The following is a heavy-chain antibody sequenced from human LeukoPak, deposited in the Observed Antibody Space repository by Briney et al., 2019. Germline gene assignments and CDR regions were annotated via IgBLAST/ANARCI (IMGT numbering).Heavy chain of an antibody. J-gene: IGHJ1*01. CDR2: INGDGSTT. V-gene: IGHV3-74*01. Sequence: PGGSLRLSCAASGFTFDDYAMHWVRQAPGKGLVWVSRINGDGSTTSYADSVKGGFTISRDNAKNTLYLQMNSLRAEDTAVYYCATGNYYDSRGYYTFGHWGQGTLVTVSS. CDR1: GFTFDDYA. CDR3: ATGNYYDSRGYYTFGH. D-gene: IGHD3-22*01.